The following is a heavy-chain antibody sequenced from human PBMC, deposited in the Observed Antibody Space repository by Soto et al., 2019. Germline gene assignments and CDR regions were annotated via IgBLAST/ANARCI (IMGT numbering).Heavy chain of an antibody. V-gene: IGHV1-69*02. CDR1: GGTFSSYT. CDR3: ARGSWDSARFDP. J-gene: IGHJ5*02. Sequence: QVQLVQSGAEVKKPGSSVKVSCKAYGGTFSSYTISWVRQAPGQGLEWMGRIIPILGIANYAQKFQGRVTITADKSTSTAYMELSSLRSEDTAVYYCARGSWDSARFDPWGQGTLVTVSS. CDR2: IIPILGIA. D-gene: IGHD1-26*01.